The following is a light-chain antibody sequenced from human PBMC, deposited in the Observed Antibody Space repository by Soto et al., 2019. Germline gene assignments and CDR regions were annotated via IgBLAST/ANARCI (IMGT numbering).Light chain of an antibody. CDR1: SNDVGYYNY. Sequence: QSALSQPASVSGSPGQSITICCTGTSNDVGYYNYVSWYQQHPGQAPKLMISEVTTRPSGVSDRFSGSKSGNTASLTISRLQAEDEAHYYCSSYTTDYTQVFGGGTKLTVL. V-gene: IGLV2-14*01. CDR2: EVT. J-gene: IGLJ3*02. CDR3: SSYTTDYTQV.